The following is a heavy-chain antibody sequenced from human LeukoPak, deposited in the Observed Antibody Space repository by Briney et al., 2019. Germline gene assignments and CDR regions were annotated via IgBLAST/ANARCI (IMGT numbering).Heavy chain of an antibody. Sequence: SETLSLTCTVSGGSISSYYWSWIRQPPGKGLEWIGYIYYSGSTNYNPSLKSRVTISVDTSKNQFSLKLSSVTAADTAVYYCARDRYSSGWFVSHYFDYWGQGTLVTVS. V-gene: IGHV4-59*01. CDR1: GGSISSYY. J-gene: IGHJ4*02. D-gene: IGHD6-19*01. CDR3: ARDRYSSGWFVSHYFDY. CDR2: IYYSGST.